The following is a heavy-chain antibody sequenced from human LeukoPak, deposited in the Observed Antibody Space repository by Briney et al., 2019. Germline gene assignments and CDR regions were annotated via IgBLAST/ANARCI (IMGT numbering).Heavy chain of an antibody. CDR1: GFTFSSYA. J-gene: IGHJ4*02. CDR3: AKDLGGSYYGYFDY. Sequence: GGSQRLSCAASGFTFSSYAMSWVRQAPGKGLEWVSAISGSGGSTYYADSVKGRFTISRDNSKNTLYLQMNSLRAEDTAVYYCAKDLGGSYYGYFDYWGQGTLVTVSS. CDR2: ISGSGGST. D-gene: IGHD1-26*01. V-gene: IGHV3-23*01.